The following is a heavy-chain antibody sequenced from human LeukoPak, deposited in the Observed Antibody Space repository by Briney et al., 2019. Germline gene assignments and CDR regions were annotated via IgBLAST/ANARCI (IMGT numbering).Heavy chain of an antibody. J-gene: IGHJ4*02. CDR2: IYYSGST. CDR3: ARLHSSSWYVRS. CDR1: GGSTSSGDYY. Sequence: PSETLSLTCTVSGGSTSSGDYYWSWIRQPPGKGLEWIGYIYYSGSTNYNPSLKSRVTISVDTSKNQFSLKLSSVTAADTAVYYCARLHSSSWYVRSWGQGTLVTVSS. V-gene: IGHV4-61*08. D-gene: IGHD6-13*01.